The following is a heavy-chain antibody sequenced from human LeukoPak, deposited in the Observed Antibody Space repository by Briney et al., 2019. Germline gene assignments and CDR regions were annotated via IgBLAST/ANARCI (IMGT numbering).Heavy chain of an antibody. V-gene: IGHV4-31*03. D-gene: IGHD3-22*01. CDR1: GGSISSGGYY. J-gene: IGHJ3*02. CDR3: ASLYYFDSSGYYYSKADT. Sequence: SETLSLTCTVSGGSISSGGYYWSWIRQLPGKGLECIGFIYYSGSTFYNPSLKSRVTISIDTSKNQFSLKLSSVTAADTAVYYCASLYYFDSSGYYYSKADTWGQGIMVTVSS. CDR2: IYYSGST.